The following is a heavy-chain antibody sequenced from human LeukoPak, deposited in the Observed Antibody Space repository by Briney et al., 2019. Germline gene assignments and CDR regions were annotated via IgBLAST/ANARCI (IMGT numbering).Heavy chain of an antibody. CDR1: GGSLSIYH. CDR3: ARLHGWLPSAEFWCGPGYYYYMDV. Sequence: SETLSLPCTVSGGSLSIYHWSWMRQPPGKGLEWIGYIYTSERTNYNLSLKSRLTISVDTSKHHLSQKLSSVTPAHTAVYYCARLHGWLPSAEFWCGPGYYYYMDVWGKGTTVTVSS. V-gene: IGHV4-4*09. J-gene: IGHJ6*03. D-gene: IGHD3-3*01. CDR2: IYTSERT.